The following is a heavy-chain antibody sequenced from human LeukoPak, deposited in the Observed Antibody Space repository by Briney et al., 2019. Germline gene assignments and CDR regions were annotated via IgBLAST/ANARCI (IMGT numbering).Heavy chain of an antibody. V-gene: IGHV1-69*02. CDR3: ARALGPDNDAFDI. Sequence: SVKVSCKGSGCTFSSYTISWVRQAPGQGLEWMGRIIPILGIANYAQKFQGRVTITADKSTSTAYMELSSLRSEDTAVYYCARALGPDNDAFDIWGQGTMVTVSS. CDR1: GCTFSSYT. D-gene: IGHD1-14*01. CDR2: IIPILGIA. J-gene: IGHJ3*02.